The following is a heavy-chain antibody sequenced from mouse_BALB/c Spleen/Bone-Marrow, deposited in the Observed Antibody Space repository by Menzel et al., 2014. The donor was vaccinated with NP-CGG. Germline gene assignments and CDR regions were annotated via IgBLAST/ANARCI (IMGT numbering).Heavy chain of an antibody. CDR1: GYTFTSYW. CDR2: IDPSDSYT. Sequence: VKLQESGAELVKPGASVKMSCKASGYTFTSYWMHWVKQRPGQGLEWIGTIDPSDSYTSYNQKFKGKATLTVDTSSSTAYMQLSSLTSGDSAVYYCTRMWAYWGQGTLVTVSA. V-gene: IGHV1S127*01. J-gene: IGHJ3*01. CDR3: TRMWAY.